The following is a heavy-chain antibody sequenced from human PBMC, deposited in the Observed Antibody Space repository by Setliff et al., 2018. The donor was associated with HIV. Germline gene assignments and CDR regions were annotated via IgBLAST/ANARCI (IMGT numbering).Heavy chain of an antibody. V-gene: IGHV4-31*03. D-gene: IGHD1-26*01. CDR2: ISYSGST. CDR3: ATGRLYYYMDV. CDR1: GDSISRGGYY. J-gene: IGHJ6*03. Sequence: SETLSLTCTVSGDSISRGGYYWQWIRQHPGGGLGWIGYISYSGSTFYNPSRKSRVTMSLDTSYNQFSLKLNSVTAADTAVYYCATGRLYYYMDVWGKGTAVTVSS.